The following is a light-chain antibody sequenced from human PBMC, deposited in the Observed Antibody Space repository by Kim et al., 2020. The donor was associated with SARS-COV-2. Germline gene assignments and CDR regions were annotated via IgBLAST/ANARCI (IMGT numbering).Light chain of an antibody. CDR2: QDN. Sequence: VSPGQTASITCSGDKLVDKYACWYQQKPGQSPVLVIYQDNKRPSGIPERFSGSNSGNTATLIISGTQAMDEADYYCQAWDSSTSVVFGGGTQLTVL. CDR1: KLVDKY. V-gene: IGLV3-1*01. J-gene: IGLJ2*01. CDR3: QAWDSSTSVV.